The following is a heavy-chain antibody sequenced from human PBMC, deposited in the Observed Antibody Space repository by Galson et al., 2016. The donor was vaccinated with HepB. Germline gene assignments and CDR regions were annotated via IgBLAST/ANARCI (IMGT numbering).Heavy chain of an antibody. CDR2: IPFDGNNK. Sequence: SLRLSCAVSGFTFRTYAMHWVRQAPGKGLEWVAVIPFDGNNKDSADSVKGRFTISRDNSKNTLFLQMTSLRTDDTAIYYCARDPAGGVGLPAAPDYWGQGTLVTISS. V-gene: IGHV3-30-3*01. CDR1: GFTFRTYA. J-gene: IGHJ4*02. D-gene: IGHD2-2*01. CDR3: ARDPAGGVGLPAAPDY.